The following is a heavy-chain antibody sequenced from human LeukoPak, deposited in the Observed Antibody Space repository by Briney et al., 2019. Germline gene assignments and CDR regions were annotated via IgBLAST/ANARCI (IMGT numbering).Heavy chain of an antibody. J-gene: IGHJ4*02. CDR2: ISSSSSYI. CDR1: GFTFSSYS. CDR3: ARGGGAYCASDCYRNFDY. V-gene: IGHV3-21*01. Sequence: GGSLRLSCAAAGFTFSSYSMNWVRQAPGKGLECVSSISSSSSYIYYADSVKGRFTISRDNAKNSLYLQMNSLRAEDTAVYCCARGGGAYCASDCYRNFDYWRQGTLVTVSS. D-gene: IGHD2-21*02.